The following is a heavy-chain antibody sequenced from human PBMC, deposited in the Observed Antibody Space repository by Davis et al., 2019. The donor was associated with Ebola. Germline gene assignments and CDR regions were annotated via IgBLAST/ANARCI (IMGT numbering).Heavy chain of an antibody. J-gene: IGHJ4*02. CDR2: IYYSGSA. CDR3: ARVRVAVAGFDY. V-gene: IGHV4-59*01. Sequence: MPSETLSLTCNVSGGSISSNYWSWIRQPPGKGLEWIGYIYYSGSANYNPSLESRVTISVDTSKNQFSLKLSSVTAADTAVYYCARVRVAVAGFDYWGQGALVTVSS. D-gene: IGHD6-19*01. CDR1: GGSISSNY.